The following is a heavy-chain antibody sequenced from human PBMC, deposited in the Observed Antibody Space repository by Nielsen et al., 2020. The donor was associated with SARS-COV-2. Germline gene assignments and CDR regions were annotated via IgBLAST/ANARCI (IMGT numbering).Heavy chain of an antibody. V-gene: IGHV3-13*01. J-gene: IGHJ6*02. CDR3: ARAGALSSSWYSMDF. CDR1: GFTFNNYD. D-gene: IGHD6-13*01. Sequence: GGSLRLSCAASGFTFNNYDMHWVRQATGKGLEWVSAIGTGGDTFYPGSVKGRFTISRENAKNSLYLQMNSLRAGDTAVYYCARAGALSSSWYSMDFCGQGTTVTVSS. CDR2: IGTGGDT.